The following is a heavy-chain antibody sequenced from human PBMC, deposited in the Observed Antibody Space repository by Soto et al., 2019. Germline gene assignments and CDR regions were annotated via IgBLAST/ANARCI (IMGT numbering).Heavy chain of an antibody. V-gene: IGHV1-69*13. D-gene: IGHD3-9*01. CDR2: IIPIFGTA. J-gene: IGHJ4*02. Sequence: SVKVSCKASGGTFSSYAISWVRQAPGQGLEWMGGIIPIFGTANYAQKFQGRVTITADESTSTAYMELSGLRSEDTAVYYCARVLRYFDWPPADWGQGTLVTVYS. CDR1: GGTFSSYA. CDR3: ARVLRYFDWPPAD.